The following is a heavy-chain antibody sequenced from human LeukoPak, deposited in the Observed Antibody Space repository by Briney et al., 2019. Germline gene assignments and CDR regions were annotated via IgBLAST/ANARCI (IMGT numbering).Heavy chain of an antibody. CDR1: DYTFTNYS. CDR3: ARDQRITQIVVVTDTFDI. Sequence: ASVKVSCRASDYTFTNYSISWVRQAPGQGLEWMGWISAYNGNTIYAQKFQGRVTMTTDTSTSTAYMELRSLRSDDTAVYYCARDQRITQIVVVTDTFDIWGQGTMVTVSS. CDR2: ISAYNGNT. D-gene: IGHD3-22*01. V-gene: IGHV1-18*01. J-gene: IGHJ3*02.